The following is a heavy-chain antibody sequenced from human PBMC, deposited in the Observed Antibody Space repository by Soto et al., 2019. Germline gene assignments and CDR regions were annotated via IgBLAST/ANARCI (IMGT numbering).Heavy chain of an antibody. CDR1: GCSISSSSYY. CDR2: IYYSGST. CDR3: ARRQSSSWYGL. J-gene: IGHJ4*02. D-gene: IGHD6-13*01. Sequence: SETLSLTCTVSGCSISSSSYYWGWIRQPPGKGLEWIGSIYYSGSTYHNPSLKSRVTISVDTSKNQFSLKLSSVTAADTAVYYCARRQSSSWYGLWGQGTLVTVSS. V-gene: IGHV4-39*01.